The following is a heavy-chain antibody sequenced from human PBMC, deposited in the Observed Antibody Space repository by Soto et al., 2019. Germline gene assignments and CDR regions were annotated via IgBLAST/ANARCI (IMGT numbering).Heavy chain of an antibody. CDR2: INHSGST. CDR3: ARGQVGYCSSISCYRPARYYYYYMDV. CDR1: GGSFSGYY. Sequence: SETLSLTCAVYGGSFSGYYWSWIRQPPGKGLEWIGEINHSGSTNYNPSLKSRVTISVDTSKNQFSLKLSSVTAADTAVYYCARGQVGYCSSISCYRPARYYYYYMDVWGKGTTVTVSS. V-gene: IGHV4-34*01. J-gene: IGHJ6*03. D-gene: IGHD2-2*01.